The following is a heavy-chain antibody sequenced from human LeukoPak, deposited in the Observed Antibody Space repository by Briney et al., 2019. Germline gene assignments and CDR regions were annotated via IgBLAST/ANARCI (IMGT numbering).Heavy chain of an antibody. Sequence: GSLRLSCAASGFTISSYDMTWVRQTPGKGLEWVALISRSGGTTYYADSVKGRFTISRDNSKNTLYLQMNSLRAEDTAEYYCAKRGGTESFYYYYYMDVWGKGTTVTVSS. V-gene: IGHV3-23*01. CDR2: ISRSGGTT. CDR3: AKRGGTESFYYYYYMDV. D-gene: IGHD2-15*01. J-gene: IGHJ6*03. CDR1: GFTISSYD.